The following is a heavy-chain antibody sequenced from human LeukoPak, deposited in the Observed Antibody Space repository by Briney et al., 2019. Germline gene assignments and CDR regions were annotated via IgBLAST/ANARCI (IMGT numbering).Heavy chain of an antibody. Sequence: ASVKVSCKASGYTFTGYYMNWVRQAPGQGLEWMGRINPNTGGTDYAQNFQGSVTMTRDTSITTVYMELSRLRSDDTAVYYCARVGDGLNDGFDIWGQGTMVTVSS. CDR3: ARVGDGLNDGFDI. CDR2: INPNTGGT. J-gene: IGHJ3*02. D-gene: IGHD5-24*01. V-gene: IGHV1-2*06. CDR1: GYTFTGYY.